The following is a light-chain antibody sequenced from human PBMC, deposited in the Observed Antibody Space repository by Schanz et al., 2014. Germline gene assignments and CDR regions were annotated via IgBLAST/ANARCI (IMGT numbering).Light chain of an antibody. CDR2: GAS. CDR1: QSVSSN. V-gene: IGKV3-20*01. CDR3: QQYGSSSIT. Sequence: EVVMTQSPATLSVSPGERATLSCRASQSVSSNLAWYQQKPGQAPRLLIYGASSRATGIPDRFSGSGSGTDFTLTISRLEPEDCAVYYCQQYGSSSITFGQGTRLEIK. J-gene: IGKJ5*01.